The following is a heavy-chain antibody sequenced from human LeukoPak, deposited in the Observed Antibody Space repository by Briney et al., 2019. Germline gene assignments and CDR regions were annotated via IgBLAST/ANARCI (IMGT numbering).Heavy chain of an antibody. V-gene: IGHV3-21*01. CDR3: AKRLSYYGSGLWFDP. Sequence: PGGSLRLSCAASGFTFSSYSMNWVRQAPGKGLEWVSSISSSSSYIYYADSVKGRFTISRDNAKNSLYLQMNSLRAEDTAVYYCAKRLSYYGSGLWFDPWGQGTLVTVSS. J-gene: IGHJ5*02. CDR2: ISSSSSYI. CDR1: GFTFSSYS. D-gene: IGHD3-10*01.